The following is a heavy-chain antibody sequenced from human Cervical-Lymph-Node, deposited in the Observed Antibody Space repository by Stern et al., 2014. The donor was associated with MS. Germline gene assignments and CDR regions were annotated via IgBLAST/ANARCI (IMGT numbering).Heavy chain of an antibody. J-gene: IGHJ5*02. CDR2: ISSGSTYL. V-gene: IGHV3-21*01. Sequence: EMQLVESGGGLVKPGGSLRLSCATSGFTFSNYTMNWVRQAPGKGLEWVSSISSGSTYLFYADSVQGRFTIFRDNAKNSLYLQMNSLRAEDTALYYCARAAAIGVNWFDPWGQGTLVTVSS. D-gene: IGHD2-2*01. CDR1: GFTFSNYT. CDR3: ARAAAIGVNWFDP.